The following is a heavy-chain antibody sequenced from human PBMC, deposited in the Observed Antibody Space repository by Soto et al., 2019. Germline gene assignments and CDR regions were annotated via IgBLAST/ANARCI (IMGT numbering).Heavy chain of an antibody. Sequence: SETLSLTCSVSGGSISSYHWSWIRQPPGKGLEWIGYVYYSGNTIYNPSLKSRVTMSVDRSKSQFSLKLSSVTAADTAVYYCAGDYDSGSYRFDYWGQGTLVTVSS. D-gene: IGHD3-10*01. CDR3: AGDYDSGSYRFDY. J-gene: IGHJ4*02. CDR1: GGSISSYH. V-gene: IGHV4-59*01. CDR2: VYYSGNT.